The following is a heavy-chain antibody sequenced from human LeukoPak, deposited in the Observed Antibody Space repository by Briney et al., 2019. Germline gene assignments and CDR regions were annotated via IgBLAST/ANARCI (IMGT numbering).Heavy chain of an antibody. Sequence: ASVKVSCKASGYTFTSYGISWVRQAPGQGLEWMGWISAYNGNTNYAQKLQGRVTMTTDTSTSTAYMELRSLRSDDTAVYYCARVGYDILTGYYPAFDYWGQGTLVTVSS. CDR2: ISAYNGNT. V-gene: IGHV1-18*01. CDR3: ARVGYDILTGYYPAFDY. CDR1: GYTFTSYG. D-gene: IGHD3-9*01. J-gene: IGHJ4*02.